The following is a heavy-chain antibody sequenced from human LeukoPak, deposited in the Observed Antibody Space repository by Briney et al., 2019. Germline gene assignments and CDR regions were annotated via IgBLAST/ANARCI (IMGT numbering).Heavy chain of an antibody. CDR3: ARAHSSSSGYYYYYYMDV. J-gene: IGHJ6*03. Sequence: SQTLSLTCTVSGGSISSGSYYWSWIRQPAGKGLEWIGRIYTSRSTNYNPSLKSRVTISVDTSKNQFSLKLSSVTAADTAVYYCARAHSSSSGYYYYYYMDVWGKGTTVTVSS. V-gene: IGHV4-61*02. CDR1: GGSISSGSYY. D-gene: IGHD6-6*01. CDR2: IYTSRST.